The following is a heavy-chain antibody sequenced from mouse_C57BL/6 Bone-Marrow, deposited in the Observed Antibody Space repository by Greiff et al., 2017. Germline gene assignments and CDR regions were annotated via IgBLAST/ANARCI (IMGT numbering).Heavy chain of an antibody. Sequence: EVLLVESGGDLVKPGGSLKLSCAASGFTFSSYGMSWVRQTPDKRLEWVATISSGGSYTYYPDSVKGRITISRDNAKNTLYLQMSSLKSEDTAMYYCSRRGDDYQAMDYWGQGTSVTVSS. CDR2: ISSGGSYT. CDR1: GFTFSSYG. J-gene: IGHJ4*01. CDR3: SRRGDDYQAMDY. V-gene: IGHV5-6*01.